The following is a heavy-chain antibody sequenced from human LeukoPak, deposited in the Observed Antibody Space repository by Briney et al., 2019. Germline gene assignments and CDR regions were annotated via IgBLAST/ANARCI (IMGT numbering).Heavy chain of an antibody. Sequence: SETLCLTCTVSGVSMSSSSYYWGWIRQPPGKGLEWIGSIYYSGSTYYNPSLKSRVTISVDTSKNQFSLKLSSVTAAATAVYYCGGAYCSRTSCYYFDYWGQGTLVTVSS. CDR1: GVSMSSSSYY. CDR2: IYYSGST. D-gene: IGHD2-2*01. V-gene: IGHV4-39*07. J-gene: IGHJ4*02. CDR3: GGAYCSRTSCYYFDY.